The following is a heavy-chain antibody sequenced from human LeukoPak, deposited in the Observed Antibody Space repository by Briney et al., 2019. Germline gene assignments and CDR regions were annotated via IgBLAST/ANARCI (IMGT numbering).Heavy chain of an antibody. J-gene: IGHJ3*02. CDR3: ARVISGYVLSFDI. CDR2: INPNSGGT. CDR1: GYTFTGYY. Sequence: GASVKVSCKASGYTFTGYYMHWVRQAPGQGLEWMGWINPNSGGTNYAQKFQGRVTMTRDTYISTAYMELSRLRSDDTAVYYCARVISGYVLSFDIWGQGTMVTVSP. V-gene: IGHV1-2*02. D-gene: IGHD5-12*01.